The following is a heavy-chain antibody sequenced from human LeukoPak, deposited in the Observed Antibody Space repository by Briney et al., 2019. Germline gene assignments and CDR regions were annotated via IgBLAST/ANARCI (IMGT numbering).Heavy chain of an antibody. J-gene: IGHJ4*02. V-gene: IGHV3-30*03. CDR1: GFNFSNYG. CDR3: ARDHAYYDSSGYYDY. Sequence: PGGSLRLSCAASGFNFSNYGMHWVRQAPGKGLEWVAVMPYDGSKKYYADSVKGRFTISRDNSKNTLYLQMNSLRAEDTAVYYCARDHAYYDSSGYYDYWGQGTLVTVSS. D-gene: IGHD3-22*01. CDR2: MPYDGSKK.